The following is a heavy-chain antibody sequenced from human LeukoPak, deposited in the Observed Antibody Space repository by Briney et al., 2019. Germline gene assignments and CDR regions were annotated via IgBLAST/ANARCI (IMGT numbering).Heavy chain of an antibody. CDR2: ISSTSNYI. J-gene: IGHJ4*02. V-gene: IGHV3-21*01. CDR1: GFTFSTYA. Sequence: GGSLRLSCAASGFTFSTYAISWVRQAPGKGLEWVSCISSTSNYIFYADSVRGRFTISRDNAKNSLYLQMNSLRAEDTAVYYCASEVEWELLKDYWGQGTLVTVSS. D-gene: IGHD1-26*01. CDR3: ASEVEWELLKDY.